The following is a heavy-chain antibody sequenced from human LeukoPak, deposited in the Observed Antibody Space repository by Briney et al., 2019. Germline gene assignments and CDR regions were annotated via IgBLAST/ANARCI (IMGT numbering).Heavy chain of an antibody. CDR2: INPNSGGT. CDR3: ARGGLAIFGVVARGSDY. J-gene: IGHJ4*02. D-gene: IGHD3-3*01. CDR1: GYTFTGYY. Sequence: ASVKVSCKASGYTFTGYYMHWVRQAPGQGLEWMGWINPNSGGTNYAQKCQGRVTMTRDTSVSTAYMELSRLRSDDTAVYYCARGGLAIFGVVARGSDYWGQGTLDTVSS. V-gene: IGHV1-2*02.